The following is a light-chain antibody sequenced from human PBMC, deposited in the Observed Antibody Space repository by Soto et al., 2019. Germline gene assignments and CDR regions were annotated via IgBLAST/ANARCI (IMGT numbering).Light chain of an antibody. CDR3: LQYYNLYT. CDR2: WAS. V-gene: IGKV4-1*01. Sequence: DIVMTQSPDSLAVSLGERATINCKSSQNILYSSNNKNYLAWYQQKPGQPPKLLISWASTRASGVPDRFSCSGYGTDFTLAISSLQAEDVAVYYCLQYYNLYTFGQGTKLEI. J-gene: IGKJ2*01. CDR1: QNILYSSNNKNY.